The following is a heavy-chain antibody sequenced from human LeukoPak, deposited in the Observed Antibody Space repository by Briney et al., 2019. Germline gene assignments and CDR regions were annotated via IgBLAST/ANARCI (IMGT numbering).Heavy chain of an antibody. Sequence: GGSLRLSCAASGFTFSSYSMNWVRQAPGKGLEWVSFISSSSTYIYYADSQKGRFTISRDNAKNSLYLQMNSLRAEDTAVYYCARDGVAELMSALDYWGQGILVTVSS. CDR1: GFTFSSYS. V-gene: IGHV3-21*06. D-gene: IGHD1-26*01. CDR2: ISSSSTYI. CDR3: ARDGVAELMSALDY. J-gene: IGHJ4*02.